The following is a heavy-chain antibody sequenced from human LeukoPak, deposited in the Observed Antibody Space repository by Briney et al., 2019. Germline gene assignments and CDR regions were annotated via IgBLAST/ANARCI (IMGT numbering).Heavy chain of an antibody. CDR1: GFTFYTSA. CDR2: ISGFGGST. D-gene: IGHD3-22*01. J-gene: IGHJ4*02. Sequence: GGSLRLSCAASGFTFYTSAMTWVRQAPGKGLEWVSTISGFGGSTFYADSVKGRFTISRDNARNTLYLQMNSLRAEDTAVYFCAKGGDYSHFDYWGQGTLVTVSS. CDR3: AKGGDYSHFDY. V-gene: IGHV3-23*01.